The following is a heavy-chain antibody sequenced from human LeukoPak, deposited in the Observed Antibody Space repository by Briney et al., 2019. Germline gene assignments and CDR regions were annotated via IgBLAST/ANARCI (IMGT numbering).Heavy chain of an antibody. D-gene: IGHD3-10*01. CDR3: AKDRYYGSGSYYNGMDV. CDR2: IWYGGSNK. Sequence: GGSLRLSCAASGFTFSSYGMHWVRQAPGKGLEWVAVIWYGGSNKYYVDSVKGRFTISRDNSKNTLYLQMNSLRAEDTAVYYCAKDRYYGSGSYYNGMDVWGQGTTVTVSS. V-gene: IGHV3-30*02. CDR1: GFTFSSYG. J-gene: IGHJ6*02.